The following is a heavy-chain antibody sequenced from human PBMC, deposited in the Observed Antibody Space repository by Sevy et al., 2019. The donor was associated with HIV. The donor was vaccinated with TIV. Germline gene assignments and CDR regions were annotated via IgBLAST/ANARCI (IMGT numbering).Heavy chain of an antibody. V-gene: IGHV4-61*02. D-gene: IGHD5-12*01. CDR2: IFPSGGS. J-gene: IGHJ4*02. CDR1: GGSIRSGRYY. Sequence: SEILSLTCTVSGGSIRSGRYYWTWIRQPAGKGLEWVGRIFPSGGSDFNPSMMSRVSMSIDTSKKQFSLRLTSVTAADTAIYYCARADGDGYNYGYFDSWGPGTLVTVSS. CDR3: ARADGDGYNYGYFDS.